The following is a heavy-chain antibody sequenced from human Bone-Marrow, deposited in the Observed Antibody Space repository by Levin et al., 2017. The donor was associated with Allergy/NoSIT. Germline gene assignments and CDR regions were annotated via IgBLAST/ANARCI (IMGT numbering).Heavy chain of an antibody. CDR1: GFTFSDYY. V-gene: IGHV3-11*01. D-gene: IGHD2-15*01. Sequence: GESLKISCAASGFTFSDYYMSWIRQAPGKGLEWVSYISSSGSTIYYADSVKGRFTISRDNAKNSLYLQMNSLRAEDTAVYYCARVPFKDIVVVVAALPQYYYYGMDVWGQGTTVTVSS. CDR3: ARVPFKDIVVVVAALPQYYYYGMDV. CDR2: ISSSGSTI. J-gene: IGHJ6*02.